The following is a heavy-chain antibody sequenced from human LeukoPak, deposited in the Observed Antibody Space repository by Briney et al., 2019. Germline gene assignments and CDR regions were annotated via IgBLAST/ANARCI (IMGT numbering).Heavy chain of an antibody. D-gene: IGHD6-13*01. CDR3: ARGCGSSWYGLSRGTHWFDP. V-gene: IGHV4-4*07. CDR2: FYSSGST. Sequence: SETLSLTCTVSGTSLTTYFWSWIRQPAGKGLEWIGRFYSSGSTSYNPSLKSRLTMSVDTSKNEFSLKLRSVTAADTAVYYCARGCGSSWYGLSRGTHWFDPWGQGTLVTVPS. J-gene: IGHJ5*02. CDR1: GTSLTTYF.